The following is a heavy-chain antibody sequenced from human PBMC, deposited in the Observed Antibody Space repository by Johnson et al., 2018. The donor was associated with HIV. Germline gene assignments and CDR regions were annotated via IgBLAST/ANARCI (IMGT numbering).Heavy chain of an antibody. CDR2: ISSSGSTI. J-gene: IGHJ3*02. Sequence: VQLVESGGGVVQPGRSLRLSCAASGFTFSSYAMHWVRQAPGKGLEWVSYISSSGSTIYYADSVKGRFTISRDNAKNSLYLQMNSLRAEGTAVYYCARVGIYYDSIEDAFDIWGQGTMVTVSS. CDR3: ARVGIYYDSIEDAFDI. V-gene: IGHV3-48*04. D-gene: IGHD3-22*01. CDR1: GFTFSSYA.